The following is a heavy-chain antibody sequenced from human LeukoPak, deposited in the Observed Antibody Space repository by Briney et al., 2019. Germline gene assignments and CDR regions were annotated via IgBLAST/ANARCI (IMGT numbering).Heavy chain of an antibody. D-gene: IGHD2-21*02. V-gene: IGHV3-23*01. CDR2: ISGSGGNT. CDR3: AKRGGLPPLDYYYYYMDV. Sequence: RGGSLRLSCAASGFTFSSFAMSWVRQAPGKGLDWVSAISGSGGNTYYADSVKGRFTISRDNSKNTLYLQMNTLRAEDTAVYYCAKRGGLPPLDYYYYYMDVWGKGTTVTVSS. J-gene: IGHJ6*03. CDR1: GFTFSSFA.